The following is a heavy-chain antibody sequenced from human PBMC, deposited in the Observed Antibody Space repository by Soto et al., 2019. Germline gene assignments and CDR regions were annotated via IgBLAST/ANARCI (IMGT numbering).Heavy chain of an antibody. CDR1: DFTFINAW. V-gene: IGHV3-15*07. J-gene: IGHJ4*02. CDR3: TTGGRSSSGWYSVDY. CDR2: IRSKTDGGTT. D-gene: IGHD6-19*01. Sequence: PGGSLRLSCAASDFTFINAWRNWVRQAPGKGLEWVGRIRSKTDGGTTDYAAPVKGRFTISRDDSENTLFLQMNSLKTEDTAVYYCTTGGRSSSGWYSVDYWGQGTLVTVSS.